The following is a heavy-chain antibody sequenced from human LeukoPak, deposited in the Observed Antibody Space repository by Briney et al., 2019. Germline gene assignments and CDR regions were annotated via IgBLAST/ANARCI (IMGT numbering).Heavy chain of an antibody. CDR1: GFTFSSYA. Sequence: GGSLRLSCAASGFTFSSYAMSWVRQAPGKGLEWVSAISGSGGSTYYADSVKGRFTISRDNSKNTLYLQMNSLRAEDTAIYYCAKGPQLPQYFQYWGQGTLVTVSS. V-gene: IGHV3-23*01. CDR3: AKGPQLPQYFQY. J-gene: IGHJ1*01. D-gene: IGHD2-2*01. CDR2: ISGSGGST.